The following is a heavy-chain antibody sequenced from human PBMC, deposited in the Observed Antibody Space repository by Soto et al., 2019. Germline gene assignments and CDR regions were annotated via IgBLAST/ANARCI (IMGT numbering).Heavy chain of an antibody. Sequence: SETLSLTCSVSGDSISTVDYLWAWIRQPPGQALEYIGYIYKSTTTYYNPSFESRVAISLDTSKSQFSLTVTSVTAADTAVYFCARGRYCLTGRCFPNWFDSWGQGTLVTVSS. V-gene: IGHV4-30-4*01. CDR1: GDSISTVDYL. J-gene: IGHJ5*01. D-gene: IGHD2-15*01. CDR2: IYKSTTT. CDR3: ARGRYCLTGRCFPNWFDS.